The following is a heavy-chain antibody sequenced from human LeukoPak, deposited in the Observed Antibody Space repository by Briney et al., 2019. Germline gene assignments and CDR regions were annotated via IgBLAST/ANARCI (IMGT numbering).Heavy chain of an antibody. Sequence: PGGSLRISCAASGFTFSSYAMSWVRQAPGKGLEWVSYISSSSGTIYYADSVKGRFTISRDNAKNSLYLQMNSLRAEDTALYYCARDSITMVRGVSDYWGQGTLVTVSS. V-gene: IGHV3-48*01. J-gene: IGHJ4*02. CDR2: ISSSSGTI. D-gene: IGHD3-10*01. CDR1: GFTFSSYA. CDR3: ARDSITMVRGVSDY.